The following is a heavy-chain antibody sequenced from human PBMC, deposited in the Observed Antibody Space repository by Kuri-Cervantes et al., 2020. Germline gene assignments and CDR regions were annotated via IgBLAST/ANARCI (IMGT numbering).Heavy chain of an antibody. Sequence: SVKVSCKASGFTFTSSAVQWVRQARGQRLEWIGWIVVGSGNTNYAQKFQERVTITRDMSTSTAYMELSSLRSEDTAVYYCARGEDLLRFLECYQNWGQGTLVTDSS. V-gene: IGHV1-58*01. CDR3: ARGEDLLRFLECYQN. CDR2: IVVGSGNT. D-gene: IGHD3-3*01. CDR1: GFTFTSSA. J-gene: IGHJ4*02.